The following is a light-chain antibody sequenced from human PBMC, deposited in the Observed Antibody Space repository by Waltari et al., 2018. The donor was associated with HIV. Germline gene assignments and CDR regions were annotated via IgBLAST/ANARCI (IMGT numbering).Light chain of an antibody. CDR2: WAS. V-gene: IGKV4-1*01. CDR3: QQYFSTPPT. CDR1: RTILYNSDNRNY. J-gene: IGKJ1*01. Sequence: DIVMSQSSASLAVSLGEWFVFNRQSSRTILYNSDNRNYLAWYQQKPGQAPRILIYWASTRAFGVPERFSGSGSGTDFSLTISSLQDDDVAIYYCQQYFSTPPTFGQGTKVEI.